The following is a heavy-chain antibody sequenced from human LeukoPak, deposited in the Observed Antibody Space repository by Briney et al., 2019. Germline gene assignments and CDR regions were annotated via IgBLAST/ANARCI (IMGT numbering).Heavy chain of an antibody. J-gene: IGHJ4*02. D-gene: IGHD4-17*01. CDR2: INPSGGST. V-gene: IGHV1-46*01. CDR1: GYTFTSYY. Sequence: ASVKVSCKASGYTFTSYYMHWVRQAPGQGLEWMGIINPSGGSTNYAQKFQGRVTITADKSTSTAYMELSSLRSEDTAVYYCATIFYGDYDYWGQGTLVTVSS. CDR3: ATIFYGDYDY.